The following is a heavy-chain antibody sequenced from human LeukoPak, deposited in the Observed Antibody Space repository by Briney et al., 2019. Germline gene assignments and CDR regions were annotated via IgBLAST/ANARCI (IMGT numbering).Heavy chain of an antibody. CDR1: GGSFSSSSYY. V-gene: IGHV4-61*01. CDR3: ARGLMMAVAGRGEFHY. Sequence: PSETLSLTCSVSGGSFSSSSYYWSWIRQPPGKVLEWIGYIYYSGSTNYNPSLKSRVTISVDTSKNQFSLKLSSVTAADTAVYYCARGLMMAVAGRGEFHYWGQGTLVTVSS. D-gene: IGHD6-13*01. J-gene: IGHJ4*02. CDR2: IYYSGST.